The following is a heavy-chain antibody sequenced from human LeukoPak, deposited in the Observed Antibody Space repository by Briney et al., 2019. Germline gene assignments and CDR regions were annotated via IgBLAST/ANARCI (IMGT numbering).Heavy chain of an antibody. D-gene: IGHD3-22*01. Sequence: SETLSLTCAVSGGSISSSSYYWGWIRQPPGKGLEWIGSIYYSGSTNYNPSLKSRVTISVDTPKNQFSLKLSSVTAADTAVYYCARADYYDSSGYYLDYWGQGTLVTVSS. CDR3: ARADYYDSSGYYLDY. CDR1: GGSISSSSYY. J-gene: IGHJ4*02. V-gene: IGHV4-39*07. CDR2: IYYSGST.